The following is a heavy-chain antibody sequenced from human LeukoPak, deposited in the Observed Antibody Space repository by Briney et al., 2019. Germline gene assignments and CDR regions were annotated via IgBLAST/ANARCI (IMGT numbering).Heavy chain of an antibody. Sequence: GGSLRLSCAASGFTFSNYWMGWVRQAPGKGLEWVAVISYDGSNKYYADSVKGRFTISRDNSKNTLYLQMNSLRAEDTAVYYCARDRGSGSYALFDYWGQGTLVTVSS. CDR1: GFTFSNYW. CDR3: ARDRGSGSYALFDY. J-gene: IGHJ4*02. CDR2: ISYDGSNK. V-gene: IGHV3-30*03. D-gene: IGHD3-10*01.